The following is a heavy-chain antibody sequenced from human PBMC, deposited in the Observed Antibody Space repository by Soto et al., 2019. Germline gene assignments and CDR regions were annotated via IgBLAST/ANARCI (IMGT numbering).Heavy chain of an antibody. CDR1: GFSLSTYRVG. J-gene: IGHJ3*02. CDR2: IYWDDDR. CDR3: THIMITYGGVSALDAFDI. V-gene: IGHV2-5*02. Sequence: QITLKESGPTLVDPTQTLTLTCSFSGFSLSTYRVGVAWIRQPPGKALEWLGIIYWDDDRSYSPSLKTRLAITTDTSKNRVVHTMTNLDPGDTATYYCTHIMITYGGVSALDAFDIWGQGTMVTVSS. D-gene: IGHD3-16*01.